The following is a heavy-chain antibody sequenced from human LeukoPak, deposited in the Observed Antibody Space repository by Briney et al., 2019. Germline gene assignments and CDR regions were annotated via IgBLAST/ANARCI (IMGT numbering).Heavy chain of an antibody. CDR3: ARGGMYYYDSSRPRRGFQH. V-gene: IGHV4-34*01. CDR2: INHSGST. Sequence: SETLSLTCIVSGGSINNHYWTWIRQTPGKGLEWIGEINHSGSTNYNPSLKSRVTISVDTSKNQFSLKLSSVTAADTAVYYCARGGMYYYDSSRPRRGFQHWGQGTLVTVSS. CDR1: GGSINNHY. D-gene: IGHD3-22*01. J-gene: IGHJ1*01.